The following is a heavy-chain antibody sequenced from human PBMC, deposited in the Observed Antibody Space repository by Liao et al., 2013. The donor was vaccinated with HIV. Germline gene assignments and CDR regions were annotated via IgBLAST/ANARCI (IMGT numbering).Heavy chain of an antibody. J-gene: IGHJ5*02. CDR3: ARGQYHHRWFDP. Sequence: QVQLQQWGAGLLKPSETLSLTCAVYGGSFSSHYWSWIRQSPGKGLEWIGEIKHSGSTTHNPSLKSRVTMSVDTSKNQFSLKVRSVTAADTAVYYCARGQYHHRWFDP. CDR1: GGSFSSHY. CDR2: IKHSGST. D-gene: IGHD1-14*01. V-gene: IGHV4-34*02.